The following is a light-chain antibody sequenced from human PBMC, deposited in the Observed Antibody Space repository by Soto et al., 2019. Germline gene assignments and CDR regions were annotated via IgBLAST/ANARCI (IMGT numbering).Light chain of an antibody. V-gene: IGLV1-47*01. CDR2: MND. CDR3: ASWDDSLSGYV. Sequence: QSVLTQPPSASGNPGQRLTISCSGSTSNILRNYVYWYRQLPGTAPRLLISMNDQRPSGVPDRFSGSKSGTSASLAISGLRSEDVADYYCASWDDSLSGYVFGTGTKVTVL. CDR1: TSNILRNY. J-gene: IGLJ1*01.